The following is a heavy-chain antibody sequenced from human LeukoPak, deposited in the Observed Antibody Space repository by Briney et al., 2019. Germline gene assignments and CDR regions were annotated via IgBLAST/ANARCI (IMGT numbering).Heavy chain of an antibody. CDR3: ARYCGGDCYGMDV. CDR2: IKQDGSEK. D-gene: IGHD2-21*01. J-gene: IGHJ6*02. CDR1: GFTFSSYW. Sequence: GGSLRLSCAASGFTFSSYWMTWVRQVPGKGRQWGANIKQDGSEKDYVDSVKGRFTISRDNAKNSLYLQMNRLRAEDTAIYYCARYCGGDCYGMDVWGQGTTVTVSS. V-gene: IGHV3-7*01.